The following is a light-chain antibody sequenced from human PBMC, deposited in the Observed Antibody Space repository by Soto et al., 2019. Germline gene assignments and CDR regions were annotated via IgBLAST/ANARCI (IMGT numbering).Light chain of an antibody. Sequence: QSVLTQPASMSGSPGQSITFSCTGTSSDVGSSNLVSWYQQHPGKAPKLLIYEVSKRPSGVSNRFSGSKSGNTASLTISGLQAEDEADYYCCSYAGSSTHAFGTGTKVTVL. J-gene: IGLJ1*01. V-gene: IGLV2-23*02. CDR2: EVS. CDR3: CSYAGSSTHA. CDR1: SSDVGSSNL.